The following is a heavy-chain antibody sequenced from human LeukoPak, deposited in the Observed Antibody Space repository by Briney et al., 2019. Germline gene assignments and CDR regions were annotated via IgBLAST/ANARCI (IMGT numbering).Heavy chain of an antibody. J-gene: IGHJ4*02. CDR1: GFTFSSYG. Sequence: GGSLRLSCAASGFTFSSYGMHWVRQAPGKGLEWVAFIRYDGSNKYYADSVKGRFTISRDNAKNSLYLQMNSLRAEDTAVYYCARAGYSYGRQENYFDYWGQGTLVTVSS. V-gene: IGHV3-30*02. CDR2: IRYDGSNK. CDR3: ARAGYSYGRQENYFDY. D-gene: IGHD5-18*01.